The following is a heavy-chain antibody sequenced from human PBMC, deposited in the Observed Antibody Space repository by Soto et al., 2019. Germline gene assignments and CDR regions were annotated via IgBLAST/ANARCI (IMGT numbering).Heavy chain of an antibody. D-gene: IGHD6-13*01. V-gene: IGHV1-2*04. CDR3: ARDLGGSSWYYFDY. J-gene: IGHJ4*02. Sequence: ASVKVSCKASGYTFTGYYMHWVRQAPGQGLEWMGWINPNSGGTNYAQKFQGWVTMTRDTSISTAYMELSRLRSDDTAVYYCARDLGGSSWYYFDYWGQGTLVTVSS. CDR2: INPNSGGT. CDR1: GYTFTGYY.